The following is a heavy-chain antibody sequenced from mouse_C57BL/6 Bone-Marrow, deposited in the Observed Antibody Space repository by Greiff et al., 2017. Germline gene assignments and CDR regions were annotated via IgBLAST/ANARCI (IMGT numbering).Heavy chain of an antibody. Sequence: QVTLKVSGPELVKPGASVKLSCKASGYTFTSYDINWVKQRPGQGLEWIGWIYPRDGSTKYNEKFKGKATLTVDTSSSTAYMELHSLTSEDAAVYFCARLEFDGSSGDWYFDVWGTGTTGTVSS. D-gene: IGHD1-1*01. J-gene: IGHJ1*03. CDR2: IYPRDGST. CDR1: GYTFTSYD. CDR3: ARLEFDGSSGDWYFDV. V-gene: IGHV1-85*01.